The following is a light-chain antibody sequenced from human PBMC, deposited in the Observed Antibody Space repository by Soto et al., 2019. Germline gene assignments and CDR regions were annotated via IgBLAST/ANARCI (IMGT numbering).Light chain of an antibody. CDR3: SAYTVSRTYV. J-gene: IGLJ1*01. CDR2: NVY. V-gene: IGLV2-14*03. CDR1: SSDVGAYNF. Sequence: QSVLTQPASVSGSPGQSITISCTGTSSDVGAYNFVSWHQQHPGKAPKLMIYNVYDRPSGISYRFSGSKPGNTASLTTSGLQGEDEADYYCSAYTVSRTYVFGTGTKVTVL.